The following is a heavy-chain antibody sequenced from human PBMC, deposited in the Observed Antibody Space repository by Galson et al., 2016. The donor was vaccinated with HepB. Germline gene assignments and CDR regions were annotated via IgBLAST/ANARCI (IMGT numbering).Heavy chain of an antibody. D-gene: IGHD3-16*01. CDR1: GASINSSRYY. CDR3: ARDPAYYDAVWGAFLSYGMDV. J-gene: IGHJ6*02. V-gene: IGHV4-39*07. Sequence: ETLSLTCTVSGASINSSRYYWGWIRQSPGKGLEWIGSGSSSGRTFYNPSLRSRVIISVDTSRVQFSLNLKSMTAADTAVYYCARDPAYYDAVWGAFLSYGMDVWGQGTTVTVSS. CDR2: GSSSGRT.